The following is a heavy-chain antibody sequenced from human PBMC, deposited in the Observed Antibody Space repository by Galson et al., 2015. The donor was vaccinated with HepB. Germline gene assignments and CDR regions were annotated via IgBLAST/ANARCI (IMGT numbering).Heavy chain of an antibody. CDR2: ISHDGRTI. V-gene: IGHV3-11*01. D-gene: IGHD6-19*01. CDR3: ARDPVAHVTEYYFDH. J-gene: IGHJ4*02. Sequence: SLRLSCAASGFILSDYYMSWIRQAPGRGLEWISYISHDGRTIYYADSMEGRFTISRDNAKNSLYLQIDSLRADDTAVYYCARDPVAHVTEYYFDHWGQGTLVTVST. CDR1: GFILSDYY.